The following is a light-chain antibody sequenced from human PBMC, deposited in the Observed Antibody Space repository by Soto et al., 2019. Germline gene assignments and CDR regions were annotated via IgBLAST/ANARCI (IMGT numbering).Light chain of an antibody. CDR1: SSNIGSNS. Sequence: QSVLTPPPSASGTPGQRVTISCSGSSSNIGSNSVNWYQQLPGTAPKLLMYSSNQRPSGVPDRFSGSKSGTSASLAISGLQSEDEADYYCAAWDDSLKGVVFGGGTKLTVL. CDR2: SSN. J-gene: IGLJ2*01. V-gene: IGLV1-44*01. CDR3: AAWDDSLKGVV.